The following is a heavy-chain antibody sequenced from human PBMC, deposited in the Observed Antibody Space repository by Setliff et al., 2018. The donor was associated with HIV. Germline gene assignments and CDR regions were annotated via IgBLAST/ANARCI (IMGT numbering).Heavy chain of an antibody. D-gene: IGHD6-13*01. J-gene: IGHJ4*02. Sequence: GSLKISCAASGFTFSNYWMHWVRQAPGKGLEWVANINQDGSHKYYVDSVKGRFTISRDNSKNTLYLQMDSLRAEDTAVYYCTKNLYSSRWSPLDYWGQGTLVTVSS. CDR3: TKNLYSSRWSPLDY. CDR1: GFTFSNYW. V-gene: IGHV3-7*01. CDR2: INQDGSHK.